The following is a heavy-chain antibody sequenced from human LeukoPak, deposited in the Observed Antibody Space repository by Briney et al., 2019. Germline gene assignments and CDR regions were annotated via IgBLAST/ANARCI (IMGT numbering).Heavy chain of an antibody. D-gene: IGHD3-10*01. CDR2: SGTGGDT. CDR3: AKKTVGFHPFDY. Sequence: GGSLRLSCAASGLTFSSSPITWVRQAPGKGLEWVSTSGTGGDTYYADAVKGRFTLSRDNYKSKLYLEMTSLRAEDTAVYFCAKKTVGFHPFDYWGQGTLVTVSP. J-gene: IGHJ4*02. CDR1: GLTFSSSP. V-gene: IGHV3-23*01.